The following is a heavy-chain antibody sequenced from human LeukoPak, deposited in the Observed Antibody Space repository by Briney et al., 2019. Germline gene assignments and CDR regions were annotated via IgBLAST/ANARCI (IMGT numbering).Heavy chain of an antibody. CDR2: FNPNSGGT. Sequence: GASVKVSCKASGYTFTGYYMHWVRQAPGQGLEWMGWFNPNSGGTNYARKFQGRVTMTRDTSISTAYMELSRLRSDDTAVYYCARDEIAVAGGNWFDPWGQGTLVTVSS. CDR1: GYTFTGYY. J-gene: IGHJ5*02. D-gene: IGHD6-19*01. V-gene: IGHV1-2*02. CDR3: ARDEIAVAGGNWFDP.